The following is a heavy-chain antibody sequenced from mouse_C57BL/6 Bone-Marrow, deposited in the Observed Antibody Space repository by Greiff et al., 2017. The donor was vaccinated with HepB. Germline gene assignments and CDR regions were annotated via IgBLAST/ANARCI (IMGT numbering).Heavy chain of an antibody. D-gene: IGHD2-5*01. V-gene: IGHV5-9-1*02. J-gene: IGHJ3*01. CDR3: TRGGSNYAWFAY. Sequence: EVKLVESGEGLVKPGGSLKLSCAASGFTFSSYAMSWVRQTPEKRLEWVAYISSGGDYIYYADTLKGRFTISRDNARNTLYLQMSSLKSEDTAMYYCTRGGSNYAWFAYWGQGTLVTVSA. CDR1: GFTFSSYA. CDR2: ISSGGDYI.